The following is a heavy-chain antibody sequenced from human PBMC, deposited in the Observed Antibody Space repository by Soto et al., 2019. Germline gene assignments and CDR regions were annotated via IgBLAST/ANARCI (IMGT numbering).Heavy chain of an antibody. CDR1: GFDFHRYG. V-gene: IGHV3-33*01. D-gene: IGHD3-10*01. Sequence: QVQLVESGGGVVQPGSSLRLSCAASGFDFHRYGIHWVRQAPGKGLEWVADIWYDGTTKYYADSVKGRFTVSRDDSENTVYLQMDSLRAGDTAVYYCARDGSGGDWRFFDYWGQGTLVTVSS. J-gene: IGHJ4*02. CDR3: ARDGSGGDWRFFDY. CDR2: IWYDGTTK.